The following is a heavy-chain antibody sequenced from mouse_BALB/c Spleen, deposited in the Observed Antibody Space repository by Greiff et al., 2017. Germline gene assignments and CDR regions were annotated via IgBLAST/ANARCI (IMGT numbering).Heavy chain of an antibody. J-gene: IGHJ2*01. CDR1: GYTFTSYW. Sequence: VQLQQPGAELVKPGASVKLSCKASGYTFTSYWMHWVKQRPGQGLEWIGEINPSNGRTNYNEKFKSKATLTVDKSSSTAYMQLSSLTSEDSAVYYCARAGLPDYWGQGTTLTVSS. CDR2: INPSNGRT. V-gene: IGHV1S81*02. CDR3: ARAGLPDY. D-gene: IGHD3-1*01.